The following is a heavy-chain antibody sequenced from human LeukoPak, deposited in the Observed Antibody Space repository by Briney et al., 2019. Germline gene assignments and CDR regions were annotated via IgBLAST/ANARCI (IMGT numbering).Heavy chain of an antibody. CDR1: GYTFTGYN. CDR2: INHNIGGT. J-gene: IGHJ4*02. D-gene: IGHD6-19*01. CDR3: ARVAVAGTVDH. Sequence: ASVKVSCKASGYTFTGYNMHWVRQAPGQGLEWMGWINHNIGGTNYAQKFQGRVHMTRHTLISTAYMDRSRLRSDDTALYNCARVAVAGTVDHWGQGTLVTVSS. V-gene: IGHV1-2*02.